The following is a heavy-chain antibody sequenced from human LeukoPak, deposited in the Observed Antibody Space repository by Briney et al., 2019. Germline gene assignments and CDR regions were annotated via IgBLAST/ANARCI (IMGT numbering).Heavy chain of an antibody. Sequence: SETPSLTCTVSGGSISSYYWSWIRQPPGKGLEWIGYIYTSGSTNYNPSLKSRVTISVDTSKNQFSLKLSSVTAADTAVYYCARAVGYYDSSGYYYYYYMDVWGKGTTVTVSS. V-gene: IGHV4-4*09. CDR2: IYTSGST. J-gene: IGHJ6*03. CDR3: ARAVGYYDSSGYYYYYYMDV. D-gene: IGHD3-22*01. CDR1: GGSISSYY.